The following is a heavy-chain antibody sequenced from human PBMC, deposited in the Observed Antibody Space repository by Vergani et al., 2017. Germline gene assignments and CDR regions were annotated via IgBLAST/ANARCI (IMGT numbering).Heavy chain of an antibody. Sequence: QVRLQESGPGLVKPSETLSLTCSVSGGSMSGYYWSWIRQPPGKELEWIGYMYHSGSTNYNPSLETRVTISGDTSKNQFSLKLNSVTAADTAVYYCGRVAYFYGLGSPLRDLWGQGILVTVSS. V-gene: IGHV4-59*01. CDR3: GRVAYFYGLGSPLRDL. D-gene: IGHD3-10*01. CDR1: GGSMSGYY. CDR2: MYHSGST. J-gene: IGHJ5*02.